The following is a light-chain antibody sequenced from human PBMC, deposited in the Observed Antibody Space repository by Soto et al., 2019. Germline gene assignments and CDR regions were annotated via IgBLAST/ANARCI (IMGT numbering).Light chain of an antibody. CDR2: KAS. CDR3: QQLQSYPLT. V-gene: IGKV1-5*03. Sequence: DIQMTQSPSTLSASVGDRVTITCRASQSVSSWLAWYQQKPGKAPKLLIYKASSLQSGVSSRFSGSGSGTEFTLTISSLQPEDFATYYCQQLQSYPLTFGGGTKMEIK. CDR1: QSVSSW. J-gene: IGKJ4*01.